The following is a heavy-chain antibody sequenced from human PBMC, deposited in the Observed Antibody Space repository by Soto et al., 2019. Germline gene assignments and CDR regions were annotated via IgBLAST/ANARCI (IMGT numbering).Heavy chain of an antibody. CDR3: ARVRIVGAREIDF. D-gene: IGHD1-26*01. CDR1: GYTFNRHG. Sequence: RXSVEVSVKATGYTFNRHGITWVRQAPVQGLEWMGWISGYNGDRNYEQKFQGRVTLSSDTLTSTVYLELKSLRFDDKAVYYCARVRIVGAREIDFWGQGTLVTVYS. V-gene: IGHV1-18*04. J-gene: IGHJ4*02. CDR2: ISGYNGDR.